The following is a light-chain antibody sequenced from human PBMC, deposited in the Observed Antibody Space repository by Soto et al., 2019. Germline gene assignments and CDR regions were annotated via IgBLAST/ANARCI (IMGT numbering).Light chain of an antibody. V-gene: IGKV3-15*01. CDR2: GAS. CDR1: QSVSSN. CDR3: QQYNNWPGT. Sequence: EIVMTQSPATLSVSPGERATLSCRASQSVSSNLAWNQQKPGQAPRLLIYGASTRATGIPARFSGCGSGTEFTLTISSLQSEDFAVYYCQQYNNWPGTFGQGTKVEIK. J-gene: IGKJ1*01.